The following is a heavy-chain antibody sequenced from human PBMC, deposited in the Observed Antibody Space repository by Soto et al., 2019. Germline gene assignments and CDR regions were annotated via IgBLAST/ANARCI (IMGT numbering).Heavy chain of an antibody. CDR1: GYTLTSYG. V-gene: IGHV1-18*01. J-gene: IGHJ4*02. CDR3: ARILVSGYQLLSFDY. Sequence: ASVKVSCKASGYTLTSYGISWVRQAPGQGLEWMGWINAYNGDTIYAQNLQDRVTMTTDPSTSTAYMELRSLRSDDTAVYYCARILVSGYQLLSFDYWGQGTLVTVSS. D-gene: IGHD2-2*01. CDR2: INAYNGDT.